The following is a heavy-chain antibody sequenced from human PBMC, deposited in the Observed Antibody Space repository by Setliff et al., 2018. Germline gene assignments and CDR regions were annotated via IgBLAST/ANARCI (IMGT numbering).Heavy chain of an antibody. J-gene: IGHJ4*02. CDR2: IRGKPSSGTT. CDR3: TPWTGTSRLHY. Sequence: GGSLRLSCTTSGFTFGDYAITWVRQAPGKGLEWVGFIRGKPSSGTTEYAASVKGRFTISRDDSKSIAYLQMNSLKTEDTAVYYCTPWTGTSRLHYWGQGTLVTVS. D-gene: IGHD1-7*01. V-gene: IGHV3-49*04. CDR1: GFTFGDYA.